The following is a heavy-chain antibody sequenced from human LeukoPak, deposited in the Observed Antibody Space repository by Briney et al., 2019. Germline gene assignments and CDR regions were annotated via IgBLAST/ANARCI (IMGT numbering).Heavy chain of an antibody. CDR1: GGSISSYY. CDR3: ARESHYSRGSGSYFPHWFDP. CDR2: IYYSGST. V-gene: IGHV4-59*01. D-gene: IGHD3-10*01. J-gene: IGHJ5*02. Sequence: SETLSLTCTVSGGSISSYYWSWIRQPPGKGLEWIGYIYYSGSTNYNPSLKSRVTISVDTSKNQFSLKLSSVTAADTAVYYCARESHYSRGSGSYFPHWFDPWGQGTLVTVSS.